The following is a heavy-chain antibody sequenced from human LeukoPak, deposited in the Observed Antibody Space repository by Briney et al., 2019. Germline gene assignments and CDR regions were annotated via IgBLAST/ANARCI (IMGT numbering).Heavy chain of an antibody. CDR1: GGSISNHY. J-gene: IGHJ3*02. Sequence: SETLSLTCTVSGGSISNHYWSWIRQPPVKGLEWIGYINYSGSTNYNPSLKSRVTISVDTSKNQFSLKLRSVTAADTAVYYCARGGVRGLPRAYAFDIWGQGTMVTVSS. V-gene: IGHV4-59*11. D-gene: IGHD3-10*01. CDR3: ARGGVRGLPRAYAFDI. CDR2: INYSGST.